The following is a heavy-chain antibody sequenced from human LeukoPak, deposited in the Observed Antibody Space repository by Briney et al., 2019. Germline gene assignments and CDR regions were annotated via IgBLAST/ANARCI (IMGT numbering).Heavy chain of an antibody. CDR3: ARDGEMPTIYFDY. D-gene: IGHD5-24*01. V-gene: IGHV3-7*01. J-gene: IGHJ4*02. CDR1: GFTFSSYS. Sequence: GGSLRLSCAASGFTFSSYSMNWVRQAPGKGLEWVANIKQDGSETYYVDSVKGRFTISRDNAKNSLFLQMNSLRAEDTAVYYCARDGEMPTIYFDYWGQGTLVTVSS. CDR2: IKQDGSET.